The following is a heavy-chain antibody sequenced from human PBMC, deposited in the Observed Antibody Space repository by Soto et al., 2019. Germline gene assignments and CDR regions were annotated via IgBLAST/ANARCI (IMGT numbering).Heavy chain of an antibody. Sequence: QVQLVQSGAEVKKPGASVKVSCKASGYTFTGYYMHWVRQAPGQGLEWMGWINPNSGGTNYAQKFQGWVTMTRDTSISTAYIELSRLRSDDTAVYYCARDYCSGGSCYFNFDYWGQGTLVTVSS. CDR2: INPNSGGT. J-gene: IGHJ4*02. V-gene: IGHV1-2*04. CDR3: ARDYCSGGSCYFNFDY. D-gene: IGHD2-15*01. CDR1: GYTFTGYY.